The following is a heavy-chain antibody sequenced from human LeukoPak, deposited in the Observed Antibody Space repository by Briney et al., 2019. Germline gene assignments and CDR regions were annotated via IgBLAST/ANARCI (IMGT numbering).Heavy chain of an antibody. V-gene: IGHV4-31*03. D-gene: IGHD3-9*01. CDR3: ARGYFNILSGYYVPH. Sequence: SETLSLTCTVSGGSISSGGDYWSWIRQHPGKGLEWIGYMYYSGSTSYNPSLKSRVTISVDTSQNQFSLKLSSVTAADTAVYYCARGYFNILSGYYVPHWGQGTLVTVSS. CDR1: GGSISSGGDY. CDR2: MYYSGST. J-gene: IGHJ4*02.